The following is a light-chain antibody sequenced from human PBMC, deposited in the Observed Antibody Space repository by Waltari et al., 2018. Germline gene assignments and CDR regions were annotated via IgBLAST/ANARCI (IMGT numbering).Light chain of an antibody. CDR2: RNN. J-gene: IGLJ2*01. Sequence: QSVLTQPPSASGTPGQRVTISCSGSSSNTGSNYVYGYQQLPGTAPKLLIYRNNQRPSGVPDRFSGSKSGTSASLAISGLRSEDEADYYCAAWDDSLSGPGVFGGGTKLTVL. CDR3: AAWDDSLSGPGV. CDR1: SSNTGSNY. V-gene: IGLV1-47*01.